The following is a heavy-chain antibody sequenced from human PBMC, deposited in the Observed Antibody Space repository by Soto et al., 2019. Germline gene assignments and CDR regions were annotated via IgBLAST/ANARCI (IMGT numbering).Heavy chain of an antibody. D-gene: IGHD5-18*01. J-gene: IGHJ4*02. CDR3: ASGYSYGYPDY. Sequence: ASVKVSCKASGGTFSSYAISWVRQAPGQGLEWMGGIIPIFGTANYAQKFQGRVTITADESTSTAYMELSSLRSEDTAVYYCASGYSYGYPDYWGQGTLVTVSS. CDR2: IIPIFGTA. CDR1: GGTFSSYA. V-gene: IGHV1-69*13.